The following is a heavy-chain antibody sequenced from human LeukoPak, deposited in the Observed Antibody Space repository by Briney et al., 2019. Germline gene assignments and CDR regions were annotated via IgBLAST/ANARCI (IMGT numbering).Heavy chain of an antibody. CDR3: ANSPLIAVADYFGS. V-gene: IGHV4-38-2*02. J-gene: IGHJ4*02. D-gene: IGHD6-19*01. Sequence: SETLSLTCIVSGFSITSGYYWGWIRQPPGKGLEWIGSIYQIGSTHYSPSLKSRVSLSVDTSKNQFSLKLSSVTAADTAVYYCANSPLIAVADYFGSWGQGRLVTVSS. CDR2: IYQIGST. CDR1: GFSITSGYY.